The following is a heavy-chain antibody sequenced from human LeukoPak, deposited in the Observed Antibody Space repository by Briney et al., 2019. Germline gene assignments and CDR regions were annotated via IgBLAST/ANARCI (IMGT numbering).Heavy chain of an antibody. Sequence: PSETLSLTCTVSGYSISSGYYWGWIRQPPGKGLEWIGSIYHSGSTYYNPSLKSRVTISVDTSKNQFSLKLSSVTAADTAVYYCARGWHEYSSSYYFDYWGQGTLVTVSS. CDR1: GYSISSGYY. CDR2: IYHSGST. CDR3: ARGWHEYSSSYYFDY. D-gene: IGHD6-6*01. V-gene: IGHV4-38-2*02. J-gene: IGHJ4*02.